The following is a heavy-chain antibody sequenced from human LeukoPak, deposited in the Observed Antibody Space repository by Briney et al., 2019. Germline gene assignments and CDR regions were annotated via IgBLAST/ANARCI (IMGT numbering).Heavy chain of an antibody. CDR1: GFTFSSYS. CDR3: ARDGVWAFGVVDY. CDR2: ISSSSSTI. D-gene: IGHD3-3*01. V-gene: IGHV3-48*01. J-gene: IGHJ4*02. Sequence: GGSLRLSCAASGFTFSSYSMTWVRQAPGKGLEWVSYISSSSSTIYYADSVKGRFTISRDNAKNSLYLQMNSLRAEDTAVYYCARDGVWAFGVVDYWGQGTLVTVSS.